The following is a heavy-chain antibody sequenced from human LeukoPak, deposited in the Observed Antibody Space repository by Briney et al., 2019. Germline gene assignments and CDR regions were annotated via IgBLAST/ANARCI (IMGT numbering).Heavy chain of an antibody. V-gene: IGHV3-48*02. CDR1: GFTFSSHS. CDR3: AREAIKDY. CDR2: ISSGSGTI. J-gene: IGHJ4*02. Sequence: PGGSLRLSCEVSGFTFSSHSMNWVRQAPGKGLEWVSYISSGSGTIYYADSVKGRFTIARDDAENSLYLLMSSLRDEDTAVYYCAREAIKDYWGQGTLVTVSS.